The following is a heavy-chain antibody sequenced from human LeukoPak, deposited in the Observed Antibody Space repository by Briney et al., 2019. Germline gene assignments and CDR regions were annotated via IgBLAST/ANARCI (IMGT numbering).Heavy chain of an antibody. CDR3: ASTLKGAAAIDY. CDR2: IYYSGST. D-gene: IGHD6-13*01. CDR1: GGSISSYY. J-gene: IGHJ4*02. V-gene: IGHV4-59*01. Sequence: SETLSLTCTVSGGSISSYYWSWIRQPPGKGLEWIGYIYYSGSTNYNPSLKSRVTISVDTSKNQFSLKLSSVTAADTAVYYCASTLKGAAAIDYWGQGTLVTVSS.